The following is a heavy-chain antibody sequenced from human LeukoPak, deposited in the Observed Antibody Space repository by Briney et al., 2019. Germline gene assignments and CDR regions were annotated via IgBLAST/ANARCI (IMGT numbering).Heavy chain of an antibody. Sequence: SVKVSCKASGGTFSSYAISWVRQAPGQGLEWMGGIIPIFGTANYAQKFQGRVTITADESTSTAYMELSSLRLEDTAVYYCAKDRLAITTARGLSVQYWDQGTLVTVSS. CDR1: GGTFSSYA. J-gene: IGHJ1*01. CDR2: IIPIFGTA. CDR3: AKDRLAITTARGLSVQY. V-gene: IGHV1-69*13. D-gene: IGHD3-10*01.